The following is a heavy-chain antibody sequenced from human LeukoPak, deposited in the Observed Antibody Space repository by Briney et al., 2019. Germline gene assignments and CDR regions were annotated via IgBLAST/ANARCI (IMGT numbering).Heavy chain of an antibody. CDR3: AREDNWNDAGWFDP. Sequence: SETLSLTCTVSGGSTSSYYWSWIRQSAGKGLEWIGRIYVSGSTTYNPSLNSRVTMSLDTSKNQFSLKLRSVTAADAAVYYCAREDNWNDAGWFDPWGQGTLVTVSS. CDR2: IYVSGST. V-gene: IGHV4-4*07. CDR1: GGSTSSYY. D-gene: IGHD1-1*01. J-gene: IGHJ5*02.